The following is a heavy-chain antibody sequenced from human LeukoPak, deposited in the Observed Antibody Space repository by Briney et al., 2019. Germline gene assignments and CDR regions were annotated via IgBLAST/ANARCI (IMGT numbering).Heavy chain of an antibody. CDR1: GGSISNYY. V-gene: IGHV4-4*07. CDR2: IYTSGSS. J-gene: IGHJ4*02. CDR3: ARDRGYDSYFDY. Sequence: SETLSLTCTVSGGSISNYYWGWIRQPAGKGLEWIGRIYTSGSSNYNPSLKSRVTMPVDTSKNQCSLKLSSVTAADTAVYYCARDRGYDSYFDYWGKGTLVTVSS. D-gene: IGHD5-12*01.